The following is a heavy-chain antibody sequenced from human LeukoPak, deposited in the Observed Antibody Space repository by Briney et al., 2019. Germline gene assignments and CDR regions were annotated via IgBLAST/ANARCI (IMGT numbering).Heavy chain of an antibody. V-gene: IGHV3-7*01. CDR2: IKQDGSEK. Sequence: PGGSLRLSCAASGFTFSSYWMSWVRQAPGKGLEWVANIKQDGSEKYYVDSVKGRFTISRDNAKNSLYLQMNSLRAEDTAVYYCARDHIVVVTAIRYFDYWGQGTLVTVSS. CDR3: ARDHIVVVTAIRYFDY. J-gene: IGHJ4*02. CDR1: GFTFSSYW. D-gene: IGHD2-21*02.